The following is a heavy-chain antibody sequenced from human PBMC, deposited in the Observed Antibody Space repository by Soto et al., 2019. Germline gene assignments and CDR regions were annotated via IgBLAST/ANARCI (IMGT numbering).Heavy chain of an antibody. CDR3: AKDLAYDSGSYCFDY. D-gene: IGHD3-10*01. Sequence: QVQLVESGGGVVQPGRSLRLSCAASGFTFSSYSMHWVRQAPGKGLEWVAVISYDGSNKYYADSVKGRFTISRDNSKNTLYLQMNSLRAEDTAVYYCAKDLAYDSGSYCFDYWGQGTLVTVSS. V-gene: IGHV3-30*18. CDR1: GFTFSSYS. J-gene: IGHJ4*02. CDR2: ISYDGSNK.